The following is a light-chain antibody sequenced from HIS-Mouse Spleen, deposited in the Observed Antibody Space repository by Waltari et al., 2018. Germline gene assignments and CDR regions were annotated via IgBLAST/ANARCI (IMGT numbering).Light chain of an antibody. V-gene: IGLV3-10*01. Sequence: SYELTQPPSVSVSPGQTARLTCAGDALPKKYTHWYQPESGQAPVLVIYEDSKRPSGIPERFSGSSSGTMATLTISGAQVEDEADYYCYSTDSSGNHRVFGGGTKLTVL. CDR2: EDS. CDR3: YSTDSSGNHRV. CDR1: ALPKKY. J-gene: IGLJ2*01.